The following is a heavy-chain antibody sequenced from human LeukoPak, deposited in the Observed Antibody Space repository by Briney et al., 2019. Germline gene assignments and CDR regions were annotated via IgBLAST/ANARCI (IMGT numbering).Heavy chain of an antibody. J-gene: IGHJ6*03. CDR3: ARITYSSSWYDYYYYMDV. D-gene: IGHD6-13*01. CDR2: INHSGST. CDR1: GGSFSGYY. Sequence: SETLSLTCAVYGGSFSGYYWSWIRQPPGKGLEWIGEINHSGSTNYNPSLKSRVTISVDTSKNQFSLKLSSVTAADTAVYYCARITYSSSWYDYYYYMDVWGKGTTVTVSS. V-gene: IGHV4-34*01.